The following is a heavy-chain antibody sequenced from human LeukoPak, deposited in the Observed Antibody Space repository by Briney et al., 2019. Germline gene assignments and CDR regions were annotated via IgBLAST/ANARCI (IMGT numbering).Heavy chain of an antibody. CDR3: ARVARITIFGVARSAFDI. V-gene: IGHV4-61*02. D-gene: IGHD3-3*01. CDR1: GGSISSGSYY. J-gene: IGHJ3*02. Sequence: PSETLSLTCTVSGGSISSGSYYWSWIRQPAGKGLEWIGRIYTSGSTNYNPSLKSRVTISVDTSKDQFSLKLSSVTAADTAVYYCARVARITIFGVARSAFDIWGQGTMVTVSS. CDR2: IYTSGST.